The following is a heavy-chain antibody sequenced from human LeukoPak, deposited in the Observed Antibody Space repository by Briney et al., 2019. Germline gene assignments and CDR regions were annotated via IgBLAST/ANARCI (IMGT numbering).Heavy chain of an antibody. CDR2: ISYDGSNK. V-gene: IGHV3-30*18. Sequence: GGSLRLSCAASGFTFSSYGMHWVRQAPGKGLEWVAVISYDGSNKYYADSVKGRFTISRDNSKNTLYLQMNSLRAEDTAVYYCAKDMGVRLRWTAGYWGQGTLVTVSS. D-gene: IGHD4-23*01. CDR3: AKDMGVRLRWTAGY. J-gene: IGHJ4*02. CDR1: GFTFSSYG.